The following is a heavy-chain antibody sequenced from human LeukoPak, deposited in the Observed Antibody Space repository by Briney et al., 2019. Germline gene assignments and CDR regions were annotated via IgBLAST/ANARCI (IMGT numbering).Heavy chain of an antibody. J-gene: IGHJ6*03. CDR1: GFTFGGYW. CDR3: AKDGITGTKTGLGRAGSQDYYYYMDV. D-gene: IGHD1-20*01. Sequence: GGSLRLSCAASGFTFGGYWMHWVRQAPGKGLVCVSHINSDGSSTNYADSVKGRFTISRDNSKNTLYLQMNSLRAEDTAVYYCAKDGITGTKTGLGRAGSQDYYYYMDVWGKGTTVTVSS. V-gene: IGHV3-74*01. CDR2: INSDGSST.